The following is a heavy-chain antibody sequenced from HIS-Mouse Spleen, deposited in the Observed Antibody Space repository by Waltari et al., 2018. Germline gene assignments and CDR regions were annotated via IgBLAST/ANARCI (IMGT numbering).Heavy chain of an antibody. CDR1: GFTFDDYA. D-gene: IGHD1-1*01. Sequence: EVQLVESGGVVVQPGGSLRLSCAASGFTFDDYAIHWVRQAPGKGLEWVSLISVDVGSTYYSDSVKGRFTISRDNSKNSLYLQMNSLRAEDTALYYCARNDLGLDAFDIWGQGTMVTVSS. V-gene: IGHV3-43D*03. CDR3: ARNDLGLDAFDI. CDR2: ISVDVGST. J-gene: IGHJ3*02.